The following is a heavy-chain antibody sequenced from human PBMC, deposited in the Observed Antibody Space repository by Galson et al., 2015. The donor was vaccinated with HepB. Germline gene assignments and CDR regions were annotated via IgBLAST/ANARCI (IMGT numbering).Heavy chain of an antibody. J-gene: IGHJ4*02. CDR1: GFTFSSYA. CDR3: AKQDGGYSGYGSLGY. V-gene: IGHV3-23*01. D-gene: IGHD5-12*01. Sequence: SLRLSCAASGFTFSSYAMSWVRQAPGRGLEWVSAISVSGGSTYYADSVKGRFTISRDNSKNTLYLQMNSLRAEDTAVYYCAKQDGGYSGYGSLGYWGQGTLVTVSS. CDR2: ISVSGGST.